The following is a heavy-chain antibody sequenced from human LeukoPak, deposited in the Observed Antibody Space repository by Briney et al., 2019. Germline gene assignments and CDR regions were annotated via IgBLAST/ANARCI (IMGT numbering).Heavy chain of an antibody. J-gene: IGHJ6*03. CDR1: GGTLTYYA. CDR2: IMPLFGSA. V-gene: IGHV1-69*05. CDR3: ATGMENTLYYYMDF. D-gene: IGHD1/OR15-1a*01. Sequence: SVKVSCKTSGGTLTYYALSWVRQAPGQGLEWLGGIMPLFGSAKYAQEFQGRVTITTDDSRSTAYMELRSLQSEDTAVYYCATGMENTLYYYMDFWGKGTSVTVSS.